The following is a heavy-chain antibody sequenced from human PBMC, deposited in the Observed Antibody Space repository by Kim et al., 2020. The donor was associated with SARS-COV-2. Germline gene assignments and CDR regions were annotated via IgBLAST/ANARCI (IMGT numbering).Heavy chain of an antibody. D-gene: IGHD6-19*01. CDR2: ISSSSTTI. CDR3: VRQDRPHSSGWS. CDR1: GFTFSDYH. Sequence: GGSLRLSCAASGFTFSDYHMNWVRQAPGKGLEWVSYISSSSTTIYYADSVKGRFTISRDNAKNSLFLQMNSLRDEDTSVYYCVRQDRPHSSGWSWGQGTLVTVSS. J-gene: IGHJ4*02. V-gene: IGHV3-48*02.